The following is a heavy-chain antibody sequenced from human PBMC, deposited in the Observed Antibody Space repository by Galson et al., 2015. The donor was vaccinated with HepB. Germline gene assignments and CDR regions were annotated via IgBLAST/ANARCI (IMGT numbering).Heavy chain of an antibody. CDR3: LTHRSFDP. V-gene: IGHV3-53*01. J-gene: IGHJ5*02. CDR2: IYPDATT. Sequence: SLRLSCAASGFTVSSVYMSWVRQAPGKGLEWVSVIYPDATTYYADSVKGRFTVSRDTSQNLLYLQMDSLRAEDAAMYYCLTHRSFDPWGQGTLVTVSS. CDR1: GFTVSSVY.